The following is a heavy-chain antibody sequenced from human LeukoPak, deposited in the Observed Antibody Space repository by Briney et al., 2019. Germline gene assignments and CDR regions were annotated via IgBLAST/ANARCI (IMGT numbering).Heavy chain of an antibody. CDR3: AKDGIVYSSTWDYFDY. D-gene: IGHD6-13*01. CDR1: GFTFSSYW. CDR2: IKQDGSEK. J-gene: IGHJ4*02. V-gene: IGHV3-7*03. Sequence: GGSLRLSCAASGFTFSSYWMSWVRQAPGKGLEWVANIKQDGSEKCYVDSVKGRFTISRDNAKNSLHLQMNSLRAEDTALYYCAKDGIVYSSTWDYFDYWGQGTLVTVSS.